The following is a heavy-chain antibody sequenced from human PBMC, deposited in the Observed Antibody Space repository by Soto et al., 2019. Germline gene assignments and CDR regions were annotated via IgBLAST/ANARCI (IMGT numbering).Heavy chain of an antibody. Sequence: ASLKVSCKESGYTFTSYAMHWVRQAPGQRLEWMGWINAGNGNTKYSQKFQGRVTITRDTSASTAYMELSSLRSEDTAVYYCARVVLFSMVRKDWFGYCGQGTLVTVSS. J-gene: IGHJ4*02. CDR2: INAGNGNT. D-gene: IGHD3-10*01. V-gene: IGHV1-3*01. CDR3: ARVVLFSMVRKDWFGY. CDR1: GYTFTSYA.